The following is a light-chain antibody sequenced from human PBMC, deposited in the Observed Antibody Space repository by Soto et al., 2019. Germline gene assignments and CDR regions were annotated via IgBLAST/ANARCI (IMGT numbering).Light chain of an antibody. Sequence: DIQMTQSPSSLSASVGDRVTITCRASQSISNYLNWYQQKPGKAPKLLIYAASSLQSGVPSRFSGHGSGTDFTLTISSLQPVDFATYYCQQSYSTPTFGQGTKLEIK. CDR3: QQSYSTPT. J-gene: IGKJ2*01. V-gene: IGKV1-39*01. CDR2: AAS. CDR1: QSISNY.